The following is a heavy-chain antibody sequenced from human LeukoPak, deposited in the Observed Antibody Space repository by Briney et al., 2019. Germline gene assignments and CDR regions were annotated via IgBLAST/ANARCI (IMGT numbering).Heavy chain of an antibody. Sequence: SETLSLTCAVSGGSISISNWLSRVRQPPGKGLELIGEIYHSGSTNYNPSLKSRVTISVDTSKNQFSLKLTSVTAADTAVYYCARHDWSSTSSYYSYYYMDVWGKGTTVTVSS. J-gene: IGHJ6*03. V-gene: IGHV4-4*02. CDR1: GGSISISNW. D-gene: IGHD2-2*01. CDR2: IYHSGST. CDR3: ARHDWSSTSSYYSYYYMDV.